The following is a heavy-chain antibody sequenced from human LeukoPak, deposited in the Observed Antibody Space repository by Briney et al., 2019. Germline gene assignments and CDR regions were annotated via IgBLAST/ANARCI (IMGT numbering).Heavy chain of an antibody. V-gene: IGHV3-21*01. D-gene: IGHD5-24*01. J-gene: IGHJ4*02. CDR2: ISSSSSYI. Sequence: GGSLRLSCAASGFTFSSYSMNWVRQAPGKGLEWVSSISSSSSYIYYADSVKGRFTISRDNAKNSLYLQMNSLRAEDTAVYYCARGGTGRDGYNSGYWGQGTLVTVSS. CDR3: ARGGTGRDGYNSGY. CDR1: GFTFSSYS.